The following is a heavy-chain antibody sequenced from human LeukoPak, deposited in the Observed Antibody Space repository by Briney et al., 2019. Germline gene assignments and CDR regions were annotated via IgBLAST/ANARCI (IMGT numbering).Heavy chain of an antibody. J-gene: IGHJ4*02. D-gene: IGHD3-10*01. V-gene: IGHV3-7*01. CDR3: ARAGNYYGSGSFYYSDY. CDR1: RFTFSSYW. CDR2: IKQDGSEK. Sequence: GGSLRLSCAASRFTFSSYWMSWVRQAPGKGLEWVANIKQDGSEKYYVDSVKGRFTISRDNAKNSLFLQMNSLRGEDTAVYYCARAGNYYGSGSFYYSDYWGQGTLVTVSS.